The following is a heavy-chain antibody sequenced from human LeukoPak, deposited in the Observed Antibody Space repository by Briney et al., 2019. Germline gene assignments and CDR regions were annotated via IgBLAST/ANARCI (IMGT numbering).Heavy chain of an antibody. CDR3: ARDYSGYDWDWYFDL. J-gene: IGHJ2*01. CDR2: IYTSGST. D-gene: IGHD5-12*01. CDR1: GGSISSYY. Sequence: PSETLSLTCTVSGGSISSYYWSWIRQPAGKGLEWIGRIYTSGSTNYNPSLKSRVTMSVDTSKNQFSLKLSSVTAADAAVYYCARDYSGYDWDWYFDLWGRGTLVTVSS. V-gene: IGHV4-4*07.